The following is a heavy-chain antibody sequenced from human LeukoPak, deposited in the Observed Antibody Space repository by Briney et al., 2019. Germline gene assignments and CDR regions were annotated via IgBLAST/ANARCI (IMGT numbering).Heavy chain of an antibody. J-gene: IGHJ5*02. V-gene: IGHV3-21*01. Sequence: PGGSLRLSCAASGFTFSSYSMNWVRQAPGKGLEWVSSISSSSSYIYYADSVKGRFTISRDNAKNSLYLQMNSLRAEDTAVYYCARGGDIVVVPADNWFDPWGQGTLVTVSS. CDR3: ARGGDIVVVPADNWFDP. D-gene: IGHD2-2*01. CDR1: GFTFSSYS. CDR2: ISSSSSYI.